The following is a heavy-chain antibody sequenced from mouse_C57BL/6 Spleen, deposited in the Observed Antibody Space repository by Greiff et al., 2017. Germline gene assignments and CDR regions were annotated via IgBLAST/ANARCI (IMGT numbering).Heavy chain of an antibody. J-gene: IGHJ4*01. CDR2: SRNKANDYTT. CDR3: ARDRMMDY. Sequence: EVKLVESGGGLVQSGRSLRLSCATSGFTFSDFYMEWVRQAPGKGLEWIAASRNKANDYTTEYSASVKGRFIVSRDTSQSILYRQMNALRAEDTAIYYCARDRMMDYWGQGTSVTVSS. CDR1: GFTFSDFY. D-gene: IGHD2-10*02. V-gene: IGHV7-1*01.